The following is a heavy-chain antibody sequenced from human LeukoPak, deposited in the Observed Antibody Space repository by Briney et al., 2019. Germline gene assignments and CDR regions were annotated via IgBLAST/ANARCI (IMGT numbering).Heavy chain of an antibody. CDR2: ISSRGST. V-gene: IGHV4-4*07. Sequence: SETLSLTCTVSAGSISNYYWSWIRQPAGKGLEWIGRISSRGSTNYNPSLKSRVTMSIDTSKNRFSLKLSSVTAADTAVYYCARRLKLRSGSYYNVWGQGTLVTVSS. CDR1: AGSISNYY. D-gene: IGHD3-10*01. J-gene: IGHJ4*02. CDR3: ARRLKLRSGSYYNV.